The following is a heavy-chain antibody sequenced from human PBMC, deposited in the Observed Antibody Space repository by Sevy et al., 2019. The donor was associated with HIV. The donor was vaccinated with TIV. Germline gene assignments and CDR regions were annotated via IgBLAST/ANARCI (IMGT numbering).Heavy chain of an antibody. CDR1: GFTFSSYS. V-gene: IGHV3-30*18. J-gene: IGHJ1*01. D-gene: IGHD6-19*01. CDR2: ISYDGSNK. Sequence: GGSLRLSCAASGFTFSSYSMHWVRQAPGKGLEWVAVISYDGSNKYYADSVKGRFTISRDNSKNTLYLQMNSLRAEDTAVYYCAKDSGGQWLAPQEHWGQGTLVTVSS. CDR3: AKDSGGQWLAPQEH.